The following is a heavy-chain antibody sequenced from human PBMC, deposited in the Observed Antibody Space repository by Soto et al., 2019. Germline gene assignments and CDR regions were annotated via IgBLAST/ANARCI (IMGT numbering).Heavy chain of an antibody. CDR2: ISSSGSII. CDR1: GFTFGSYA. V-gene: IGHV3-23*01. Sequence: EVQLLESGGGLVQPGGSLRLSCAASGFTFGSYALNWVRQAPGKGLEWVSVISSSGSIIYYADSVKGRFTISRDNSKNTVYLQMRSLRVEDRAVYYCAKEIFYDDEEKGPGVYGMEVWGQGTTVTVSS. D-gene: IGHD3-3*01. J-gene: IGHJ6*02. CDR3: AKEIFYDDEEKGPGVYGMEV.